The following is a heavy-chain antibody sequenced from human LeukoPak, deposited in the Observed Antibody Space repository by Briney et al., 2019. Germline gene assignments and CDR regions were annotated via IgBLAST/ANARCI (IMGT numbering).Heavy chain of an antibody. CDR2: IHHSGDT. J-gene: IGHJ4*02. CDR3: ARATYCGGDCYSDYFDY. D-gene: IGHD2-21*02. CDR1: GGSIRSSTYY. V-gene: IGHV4-39*07. Sequence: SETLSLTCTVSGGSIRSSTYYWAWIRQPPGKGLEWTGTIHHSGDTYYNPSLKSRVTISVDTSKNQFSLKLSSVTAADTAVYYCARATYCGGDCYSDYFDYWGQGTLVTVSS.